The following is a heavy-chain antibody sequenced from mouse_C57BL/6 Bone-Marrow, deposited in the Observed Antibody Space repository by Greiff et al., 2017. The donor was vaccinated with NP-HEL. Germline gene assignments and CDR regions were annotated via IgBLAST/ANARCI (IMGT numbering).Heavy chain of an antibody. D-gene: IGHD1-1*02. CDR3: ERDRIGGYSCVY. Sequence: EVHLVESGGGLVKPGGSLKLSCAASGFTFSSHAMSWVRQTPEKRLEWVATISDGGSYTYYPDNVKGRFTISRDNAKNNLYLQMSHLKSEDTAMYYCERDRIGGYSCVYGGQGATLTVSS. CDR2: ISDGGSYT. CDR1: GFTFSSHA. J-gene: IGHJ2*01. V-gene: IGHV5-4*01.